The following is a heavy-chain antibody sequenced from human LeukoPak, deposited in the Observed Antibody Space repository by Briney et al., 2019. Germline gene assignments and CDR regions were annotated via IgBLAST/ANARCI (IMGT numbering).Heavy chain of an antibody. V-gene: IGHV3-30-3*01. J-gene: IGHJ4*02. D-gene: IGHD1-14*01. CDR1: GFTFSSYA. Sequence: GRSLRLSCAASGFTFSSYAIHWVRQAPGKGLEWVAVISYDGSNKYYADSVKGRFTISRDNSKNTLYLQMNSLRAEDTAVYYCARDMKQNPNWGQGTLVTVSS. CDR3: ARDMKQNPN. CDR2: ISYDGSNK.